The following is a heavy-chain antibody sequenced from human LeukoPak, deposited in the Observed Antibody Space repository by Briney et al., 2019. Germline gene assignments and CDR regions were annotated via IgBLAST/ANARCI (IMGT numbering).Heavy chain of an antibody. CDR1: GFTFRNFA. V-gene: IGHV3-30*04. Sequence: GGSLRLSCAASGFTFRNFAMHWVRQVPGKGLEWVAVISYDGSDKYYADSVKGRFTISRDDSKNTLFLQVNRLRPEDTAMFYCARGSHNDFWIGYNPFDIWGQGTMVTVAS. CDR2: ISYDGSDK. J-gene: IGHJ3*02. CDR3: ARGSHNDFWIGYNPFDI. D-gene: IGHD3-3*01.